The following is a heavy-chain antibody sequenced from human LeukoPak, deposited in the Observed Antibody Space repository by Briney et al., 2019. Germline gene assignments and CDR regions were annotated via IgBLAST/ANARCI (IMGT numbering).Heavy chain of an antibody. CDR1: GYTLTGYY. Sequence: GASVKVSCKASGYTLTGYYMHWVRQAPGQGLEWMGWINPNSGGTNYAQRFQGWVTMTRDTSISTAYMELSRLRSDDTAVYYCARGPLVRGERDDAFDIWGQGTMVTVSS. D-gene: IGHD3-10*01. J-gene: IGHJ3*02. V-gene: IGHV1-2*04. CDR3: ARGPLVRGERDDAFDI. CDR2: INPNSGGT.